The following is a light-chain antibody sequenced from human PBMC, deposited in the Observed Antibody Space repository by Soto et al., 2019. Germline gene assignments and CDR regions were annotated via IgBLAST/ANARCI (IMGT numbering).Light chain of an antibody. CDR2: DAS. CDR3: QEYKSAT. CDR1: QSISDW. Sequence: DIQMTQSPSTLSASVGDRVTITCRASQSISDWLAWYQQKPGKAPMLLIYDASTLQSGVPSRFSGSGSGTEFTLTISSLQPDDFATYYCQEYKSATFGQGTKLEIE. J-gene: IGKJ2*01. V-gene: IGKV1-5*01.